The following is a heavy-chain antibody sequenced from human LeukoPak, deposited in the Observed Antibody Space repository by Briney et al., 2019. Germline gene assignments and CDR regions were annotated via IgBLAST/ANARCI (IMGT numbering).Heavy chain of an antibody. CDR3: ARDSLTVGDFDY. CDR1: GGTFSSYA. V-gene: IGHV1-69*05. Sequence: SVKVSCKASGGTFSSYAISWVRQAPGQGLEWMGGIIPIFGTANYAQKFQGRVTMTRDTSTSTVYMELSSLRSEDTAVYYCARDSLTVGDFDYWGQGTLVTVSS. CDR2: IIPIFGTA. D-gene: IGHD2-21*01. J-gene: IGHJ4*02.